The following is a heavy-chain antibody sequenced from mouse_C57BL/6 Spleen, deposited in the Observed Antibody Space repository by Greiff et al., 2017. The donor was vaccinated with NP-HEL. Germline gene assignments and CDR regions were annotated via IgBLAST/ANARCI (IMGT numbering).Heavy chain of an antibody. D-gene: IGHD3-2*02. J-gene: IGHJ4*01. CDR2: IYPRSGNT. Sequence: VQLQQSGAELARPGASVKLSCKASGYTFTSYGISWVKQRTGQGLEWIGEIYPRSGNTYYNEKFKGKATLTADKSSSTAYMELRSLTSEDSAVYFCARWGTAQATYYAMDYWGQGTSVTVSS. V-gene: IGHV1-81*01. CDR3: ARWGTAQATYYAMDY. CDR1: GYTFTSYG.